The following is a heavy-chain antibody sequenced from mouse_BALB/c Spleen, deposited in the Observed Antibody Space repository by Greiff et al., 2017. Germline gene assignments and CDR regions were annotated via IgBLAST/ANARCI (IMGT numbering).Heavy chain of an antibody. Sequence: QVQLKESGPGLVAPSQSLSITCTVSGFSLTGYGVNWVRQPPGKGLEWLGMIWGDGSTDYNSALKSRLSISKDNSKSQVFLKMNSLQTDDTARYYCARVLYRYYFDYWGQGTTLTVSS. V-gene: IGHV2-6-7*01. J-gene: IGHJ2*01. D-gene: IGHD2-14*01. CDR2: IWGDGST. CDR1: GFSLTGYG. CDR3: ARVLYRYYFDY.